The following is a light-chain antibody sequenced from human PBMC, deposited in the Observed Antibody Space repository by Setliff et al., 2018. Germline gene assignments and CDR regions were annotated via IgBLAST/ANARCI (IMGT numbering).Light chain of an antibody. CDR2: NVN. CDR1: RGDFGTYDY. V-gene: IGLV2-18*01. CDR3: HPVV. Sequence: QSALVQPPSVSGSPGHSVTVSCTGTRGDFGTYDYVSRYYHYPGTVPKPFMYNVNTQPSGVPDCFSGSKSGSTASMTISRLQAEDGADFQCHPVVFGGGTNLTVL. J-gene: IGLJ2*01.